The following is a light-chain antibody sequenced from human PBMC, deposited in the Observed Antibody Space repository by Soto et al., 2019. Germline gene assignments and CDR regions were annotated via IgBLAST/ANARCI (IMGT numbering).Light chain of an antibody. CDR3: QNHTSAPLT. Sequence: DIPMTHSPSSLSASVGDRVTITCRASQGISNDLAWYQQKPGKLPNLLIYGASTLQSGVPSRFSGSGSGTAFTLTIRSLQPDDLATYYCQNHTSAPLTFGGGTKVEIK. J-gene: IGKJ4*01. V-gene: IGKV1-27*01. CDR2: GAS. CDR1: QGISND.